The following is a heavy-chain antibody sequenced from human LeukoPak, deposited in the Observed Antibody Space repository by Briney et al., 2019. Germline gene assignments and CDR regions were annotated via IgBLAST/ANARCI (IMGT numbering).Heavy chain of an antibody. Sequence: GGSLRLSCAASGFTFNSXAMXWVRQAPGXXXXXXSAISGSGGITYYGDSXKGXXXISRDNSKNTLYLQTNSLRAEDTAVYYCAKGNYDRSGYSLDYWGQGTLLIVSS. D-gene: IGHD3-22*01. CDR3: AKGNYDRSGYSLDY. V-gene: IGHV3-23*01. J-gene: IGHJ4*02. CDR1: GFTFNSXA. CDR2: ISGSGGIT.